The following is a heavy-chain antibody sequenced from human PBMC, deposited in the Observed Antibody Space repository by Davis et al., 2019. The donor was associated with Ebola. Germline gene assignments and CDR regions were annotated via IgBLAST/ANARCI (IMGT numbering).Heavy chain of an antibody. CDR2: IYGDDIK. CDR1: GFSLSINEVA. CDR3: AHRHYGSGSYSFFDY. Sequence: SGPTLVKPTQTLTLTCTFSGFSLSINEVAVGWIRQPPGKALEWLAVIYGDDIKRYSPSLRSRRTITKDASKNQVVLTMTKMDPVDTATYYCAHRHYGSGSYSFFDYWGQGALVTVSS. V-gene: IGHV2-5*02. D-gene: IGHD3-10*01. J-gene: IGHJ4*02.